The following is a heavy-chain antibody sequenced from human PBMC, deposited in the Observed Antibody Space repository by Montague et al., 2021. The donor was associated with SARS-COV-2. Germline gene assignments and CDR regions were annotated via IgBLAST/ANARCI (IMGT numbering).Heavy chain of an antibody. CDR2: INQDGSEI. D-gene: IGHD7-27*01. CDR1: GFTSSQYW. V-gene: IGHV3-7*03. CDR3: AGLGMLASGPNWFDP. Sequence: SLRLSCAASGFTSSQYWMSWVRQAPGKELEWVANINQDGSEIYLVDSLKGRFSISRDNAKNSLYLQVNSLRAEDTAVYYCAGLGMLASGPNWFDPWGQGTLVTVSS. J-gene: IGHJ5*02.